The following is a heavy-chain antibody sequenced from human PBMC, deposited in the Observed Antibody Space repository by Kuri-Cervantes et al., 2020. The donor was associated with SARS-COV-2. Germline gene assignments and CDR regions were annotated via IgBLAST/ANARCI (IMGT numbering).Heavy chain of an antibody. V-gene: IGHV1-46*01. CDR1: GYTFTSYY. Sequence: ASVKVSCKASGYTFTSYYMHWVRQAPGQGLEWMGIINPSGGSTSYAQKFQGRVTMTTDTSTSTGYMELRSLRSDDTAMYYCASNRWGDYRSSFDSWGQGTLVTVSS. D-gene: IGHD4-11*01. CDR2: INPSGGST. J-gene: IGHJ4*02. CDR3: ASNRWGDYRSSFDS.